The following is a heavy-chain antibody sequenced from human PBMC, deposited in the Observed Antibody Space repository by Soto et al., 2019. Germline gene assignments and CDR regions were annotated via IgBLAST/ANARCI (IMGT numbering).Heavy chain of an antibody. CDR2: ISGYGDTT. D-gene: IGHD2-8*02. V-gene: IGHV3-23*01. Sequence: EVQLLESGGDLVHPGGSLRLSCTASGFNFNSYAMIWVRQAPGKGLEWVSGISGYGDTTYYSASVKGRFTISRDNSQKMLFLQMNSLRAEDRAMYYCAKVPLVLSNAFDLWGQGTKVTVSS. J-gene: IGHJ3*01. CDR1: GFNFNSYA. CDR3: AKVPLVLSNAFDL.